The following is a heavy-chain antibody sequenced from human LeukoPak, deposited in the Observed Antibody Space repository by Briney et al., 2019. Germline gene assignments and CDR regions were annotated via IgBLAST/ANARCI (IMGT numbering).Heavy chain of an antibody. V-gene: IGHV1-69*04. Sequence: SVKVSCKASGGTFSSYAISWVRQAPGQGLEWMGRIIPILGIANYAQKFQGRVTITADKSTSTAYMELSSLRSEDTAVYYCAREGPLSSDWKWGQGTLVTVSS. CDR2: IIPILGIA. CDR1: GGTFSSYA. D-gene: IGHD6-19*01. CDR3: AREGPLSSDWK. J-gene: IGHJ4*02.